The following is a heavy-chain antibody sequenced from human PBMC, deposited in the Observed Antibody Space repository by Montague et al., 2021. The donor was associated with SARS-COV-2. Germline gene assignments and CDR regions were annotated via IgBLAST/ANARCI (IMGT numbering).Heavy chain of an antibody. J-gene: IGHJ6*02. CDR2: INHSEST. Sequence: SETLSLTCAVYGGSFSGYYWSWIRQPPGKGLEWIGEINHSESTNYNPSLKSRVTISVDTSKSQFSLKLSSVTAADTAVYYCARVRYYGSGTSLGMDVWGQGTTVTVSS. CDR1: GGSFSGYY. CDR3: ARVRYYGSGTSLGMDV. D-gene: IGHD3-10*01. V-gene: IGHV4-34*01.